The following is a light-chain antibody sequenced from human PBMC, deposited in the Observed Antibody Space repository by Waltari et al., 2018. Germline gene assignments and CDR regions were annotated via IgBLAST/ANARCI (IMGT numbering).Light chain of an antibody. CDR1: QDITYS. Sequence: TQSPSSLSASVGDRVTIHGRASQDITYSLVWYQQKPGKVPKLLISAASNLESGVQSGFSGSGYGTDVTLTIKSLQPEDFANYYCQQFYNTVSFGGGTRVE. CDR2: AAS. V-gene: IGKV1D-13*01. J-gene: IGKJ4*01. CDR3: QQFYNTVS.